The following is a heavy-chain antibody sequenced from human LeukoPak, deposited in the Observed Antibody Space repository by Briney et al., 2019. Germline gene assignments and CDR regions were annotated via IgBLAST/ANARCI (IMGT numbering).Heavy chain of an antibody. J-gene: IGHJ3*02. Sequence: SETLSLTCTVSGGSISSYYWSWIRQPPGEGLEWIGYIYYSGSTNYNPSLKSRVTISVDTSKNQFSLKLSSVTAADTAVYYCNRIAANYDDAFDIWGQGTMVTVSS. CDR3: NRIAANYDDAFDI. V-gene: IGHV4-59*08. CDR1: GGSISSYY. CDR2: IYYSGST. D-gene: IGHD6-6*01.